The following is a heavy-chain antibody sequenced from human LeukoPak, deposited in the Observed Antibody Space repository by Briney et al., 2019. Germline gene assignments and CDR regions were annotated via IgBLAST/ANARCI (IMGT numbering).Heavy chain of an antibody. CDR1: GFTFSSYA. CDR2: ISGSGGST. Sequence: GGSLRLSCAASGFTFSSYAMSWVRQAPGKGLEWVSAISGSGGSTYYADSVKGRFTISRDNSKNTLYLQMNSLRAEDTAVYYCAKAHMVRGVKLDRSGYHGYDYWGQGTLVTVSS. D-gene: IGHD3-10*01. CDR3: AKAHMVRGVKLDRSGYHGYDY. J-gene: IGHJ4*02. V-gene: IGHV3-23*01.